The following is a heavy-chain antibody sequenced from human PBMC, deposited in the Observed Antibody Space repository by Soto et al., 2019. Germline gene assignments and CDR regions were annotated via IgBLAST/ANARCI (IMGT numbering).Heavy chain of an antibody. V-gene: IGHV4-30-4*01. CDR3: ARDLRFSSSSYVGAWFDP. D-gene: IGHD6-13*01. Sequence: PSETLSLTCTVSGGSISSGDSYWSWIRQSPGKGLEWIAYIFYNGNAYYNPSLRSRTSISVDTSRNQFSLKLTSMTAADTAVYYCARDLRFSSSSYVGAWFDPWGQGTLVTVSS. J-gene: IGHJ5*02. CDR1: GGSISSGDSY. CDR2: IFYNGNA.